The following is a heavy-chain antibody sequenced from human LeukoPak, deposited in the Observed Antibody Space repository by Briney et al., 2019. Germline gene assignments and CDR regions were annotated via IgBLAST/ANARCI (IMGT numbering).Heavy chain of an antibody. CDR3: ATLKGGEDTEIDY. D-gene: IGHD2-15*01. Sequence: GESMKISCQTSGYIFTDYWIGCVRQMPGKGLEWMAIIYCDGSKTIYSPSFQTQVTISVDKSTNTAYLQWTSLKASDTAMYYCATLKGGEDTEIDYWGRGTLVTVSS. J-gene: IGHJ4*02. CDR1: GYIFTDYW. V-gene: IGHV5-51*01. CDR2: IYCDGSKT.